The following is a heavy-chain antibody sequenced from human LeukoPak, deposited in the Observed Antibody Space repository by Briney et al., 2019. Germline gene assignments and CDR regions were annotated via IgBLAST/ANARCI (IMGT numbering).Heavy chain of an antibody. Sequence: ASVKVSCKASGYTFTGYYMHWVRQAPGQGLEWMGWINPNSGGTNYAQKFQGRVTMTRDTSISTAYMELSRLRSDDTAVYYCARWGNSIMITLGGVIPDDWFDPWGQGTLVTVSS. CDR2: INPNSGGT. D-gene: IGHD3-16*02. J-gene: IGHJ5*02. V-gene: IGHV1-2*02. CDR1: GYTFTGYY. CDR3: ARWGNSIMITLGGVIPDDWFDP.